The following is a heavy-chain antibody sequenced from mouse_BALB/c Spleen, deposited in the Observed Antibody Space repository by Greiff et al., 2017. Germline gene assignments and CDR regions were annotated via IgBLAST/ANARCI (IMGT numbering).Heavy chain of an antibody. CDR2: INPGSGGT. CDR3: ASGTLFDY. V-gene: IGHV1-54*01. J-gene: IGHJ2*01. Sequence: QVQLQQSGAELVRPGTSVKVSCKASGYAFTNYLIEWVKQRPGQGLEWIGVINPGSGGTNYNEKFKGKATLTADKSSSTAYMQLSSLTSDDSAVYFCASGTLFDYWGQGTTLTVSS. D-gene: IGHD4-1*01. CDR1: GYAFTNYL.